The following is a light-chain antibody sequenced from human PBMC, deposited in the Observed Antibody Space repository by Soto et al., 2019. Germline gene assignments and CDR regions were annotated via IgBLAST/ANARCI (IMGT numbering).Light chain of an antibody. Sequence: QSVLTQPASVSGSPGQSITISCTGTSSDVGTYNLVSWYQQHPGKAPKLLISEDNKRPSGVSNRFSGSKSGNTASLSISGLQAEGEADYYCCSYATINTFVFGTGTKVTVL. CDR2: EDN. V-gene: IGLV2-23*02. CDR3: CSYATINTFV. J-gene: IGLJ1*01. CDR1: SSDVGTYNL.